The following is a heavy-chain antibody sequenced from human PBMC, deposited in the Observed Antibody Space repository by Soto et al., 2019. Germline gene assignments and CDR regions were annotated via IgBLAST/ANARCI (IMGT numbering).Heavy chain of an antibody. CDR2: ISYDGSNK. D-gene: IGHD3-3*01. CDR1: GFTFSSYA. J-gene: IGHJ4*02. CDR3: ARVWRYDFDY. V-gene: IGHV3-30-3*01. Sequence: PGGSLRLSCAASGFTFSSYAMHWVRQAPGKGLEWVAVISYDGSNKYYADSVKGRFTISRDNTKNTLYLQMNSLRAEDTAVYYCARVWRYDFDYWGQGTLVTVSS.